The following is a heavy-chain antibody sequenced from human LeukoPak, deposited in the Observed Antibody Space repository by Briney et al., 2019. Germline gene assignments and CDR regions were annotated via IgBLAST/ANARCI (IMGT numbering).Heavy chain of an antibody. V-gene: IGHV3-9*01. CDR3: AKAIQLGSGWSPQGD. J-gene: IGHJ4*02. CDR1: GFTFDDYA. CDR2: ISWNSGGI. D-gene: IGHD6-19*01. Sequence: GGSLRLSCAASGFTFDDYAMHWVRQTPGKGLEWVSGISWNSGGIGYADSVKGRFTISRDNAKNSLYLQTNSLRAEDTALYYCAKAIQLGSGWSPQGDWGQGTLVTVSS.